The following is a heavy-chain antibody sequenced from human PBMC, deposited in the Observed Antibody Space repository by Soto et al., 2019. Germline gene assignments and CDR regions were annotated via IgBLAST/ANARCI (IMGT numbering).Heavy chain of an antibody. CDR3: ARGGWSGGYHPHFDY. CDR2: IYYSGST. V-gene: IGHV4-31*03. J-gene: IGHJ4*02. D-gene: IGHD2-15*01. Sequence: PSETLALTCTVSGGSISSGGYYWSWIRQHPGKGLEWIGYIYYSGSTYYNPSLKSRVTISVDTSKNQFSLKLSSVTAADTAVYYCARGGWSGGYHPHFDYWGQGTLVTVSS. CDR1: GGSISSGGYY.